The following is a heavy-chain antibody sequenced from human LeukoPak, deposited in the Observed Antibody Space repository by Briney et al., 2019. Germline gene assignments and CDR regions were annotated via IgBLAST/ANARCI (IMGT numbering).Heavy chain of an antibody. V-gene: IGHV3-23*01. J-gene: IGHJ4*02. D-gene: IGHD2-2*01. Sequence: GGSLRLSCAASGFTFSNYGMSWVRQAPGKGLEWVSAISGSGVTTYYADSVKGRFTISGDNSKNTLFLQMNSLRAEDTAVYYCAHGAMYQLDYWGQGTLVTVSS. CDR2: ISGSGVTT. CDR1: GFTFSNYG. CDR3: AHGAMYQLDY.